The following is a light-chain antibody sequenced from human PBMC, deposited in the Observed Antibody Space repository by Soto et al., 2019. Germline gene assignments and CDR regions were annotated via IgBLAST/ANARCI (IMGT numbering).Light chain of an antibody. CDR3: QQYNNWPRT. Sequence: EIVMTQSPAALSVSPGEGATLSCRASQSVSSNLAWYQQKPGQAPRLLVYGASTRATGIAARFSGSGSGTEFILTISSLQSEDFAVYYCQQYNNWPRTFGQGTKVEIK. CDR1: QSVSSN. J-gene: IGKJ1*01. CDR2: GAS. V-gene: IGKV3-15*01.